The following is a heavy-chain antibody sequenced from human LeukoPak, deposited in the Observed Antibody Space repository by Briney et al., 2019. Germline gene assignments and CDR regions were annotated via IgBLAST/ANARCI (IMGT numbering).Heavy chain of an antibody. J-gene: IGHJ4*02. CDR1: GFTFSSYA. CDR3: ARGGRVVLYYFDY. V-gene: IGHV3-30-3*01. Sequence: GRSLRLSCAASGFTFSSYAMHWVRQAPGKGLEWVAVISYDGSNKYYADSVKGRFTISRDNSKNTLYLQMNSLRAEDTAVYYCARGGRVVLYYFDYWGQETLVTVSS. D-gene: IGHD2-15*01. CDR2: ISYDGSNK.